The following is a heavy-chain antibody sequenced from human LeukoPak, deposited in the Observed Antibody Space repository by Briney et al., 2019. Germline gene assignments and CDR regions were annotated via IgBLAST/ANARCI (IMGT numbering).Heavy chain of an antibody. J-gene: IGHJ6*02. CDR3: ARDNGNYYYYYAMDV. V-gene: IGHV1-18*04. CDR1: GYTFTNYY. Sequence: ASVKVSCKASGYTFTNYYMHWVGQAPGQGLEWMGWISAYNGNTNYAQKLQGRVTMTTDTSTNTAYMELRSLRSDDTAVYYCARDNGNYYYYYAMDVWGQGTTVTVSS. D-gene: IGHD2-8*01. CDR2: ISAYNGNT.